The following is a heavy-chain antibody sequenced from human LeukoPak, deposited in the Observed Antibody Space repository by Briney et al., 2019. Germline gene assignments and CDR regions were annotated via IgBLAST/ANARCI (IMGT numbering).Heavy chain of an antibody. Sequence: SETLSLTCTVSGGSISSYYWSWIRQPPGKGLEWVGYIYYSGSTNYNPSLKSRVTISVDTSKNQFSLKLSSVTAADTAVYYCAGTLNPPAIFDYWGQGTLVTVSS. CDR1: GGSISSYY. V-gene: IGHV4-59*01. D-gene: IGHD1-14*01. CDR3: AGTLNPPAIFDY. J-gene: IGHJ4*02. CDR2: IYYSGST.